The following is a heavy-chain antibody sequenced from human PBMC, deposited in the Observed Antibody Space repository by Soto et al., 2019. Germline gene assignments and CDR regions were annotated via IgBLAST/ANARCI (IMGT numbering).Heavy chain of an antibody. J-gene: IGHJ4*02. CDR2: ISTYNGNT. V-gene: IGHV1-18*01. D-gene: IGHD3-10*01. CDR3: AREMVRGVVSDY. Sequence: ASVKVSCKASGYTFTSYGISWVRQAPGQGLEWMGWISTYNGNTKYAQKLQGRVTMTTDTSTSTAYMELRSLRSDDTAVFYCAREMVRGVVSDYWGQGTLVTVSS. CDR1: GYTFTSYG.